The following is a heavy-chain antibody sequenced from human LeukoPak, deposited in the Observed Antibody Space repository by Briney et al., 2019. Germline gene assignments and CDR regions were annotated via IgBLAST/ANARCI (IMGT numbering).Heavy chain of an antibody. V-gene: IGHV4-39*01. J-gene: IGHJ4*02. CDR2: TSYSGT. CDR1: GGSISISNYY. Sequence: PSETLSLTCTVSGGSISISNYYWGWIRQPPGRGLEWIGSTSYSGTYYNPSLKSRLTISVDTSKNHFSPNLRSVTAADTAVYYCARRTSNPVGAIDYWGQGTLVTVSS. D-gene: IGHD1-26*01. CDR3: ARRTSNPVGAIDY.